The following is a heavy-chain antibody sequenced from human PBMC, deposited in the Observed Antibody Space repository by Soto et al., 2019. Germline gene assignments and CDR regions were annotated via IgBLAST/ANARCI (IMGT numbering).Heavy chain of an antibody. V-gene: IGHV4-59*01. CDR2: INYSGST. Sequence: SETLSLTCTVSGGSISSYCWSWIRQPPGKGLEWIGYINYSGSTNYNPSLKSRVTISADTSKNQFSLKVSSVTAADTAVYYCAKDRGYNYGYWYYWGQGTLVTAPQ. CDR1: GGSISSYC. J-gene: IGHJ4*02. D-gene: IGHD5-18*01. CDR3: AKDRGYNYGYWYY.